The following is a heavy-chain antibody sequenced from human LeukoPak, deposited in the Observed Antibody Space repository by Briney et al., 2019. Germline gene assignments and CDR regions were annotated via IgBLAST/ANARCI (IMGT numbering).Heavy chain of an antibody. CDR1: VTAPTTYF. CDR2: IYHNGET. J-gene: IGHJ4*02. D-gene: IGHD1-26*01. CDR3: AGGRMGRYYDH. V-gene: IGHV4-4*08. Sequence: PETLSLTCDMSVTAPTTYFSNCIWQSPTKRLWWIGYIYHNGETTSNHSRGSRVTISVDSSQKRLSLQVTSMTAADTAIYYCAGGRMGRYYDHWGQGTLVAVST.